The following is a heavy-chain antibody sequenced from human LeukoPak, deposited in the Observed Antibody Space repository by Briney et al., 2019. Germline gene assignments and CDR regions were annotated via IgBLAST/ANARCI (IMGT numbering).Heavy chain of an antibody. CDR1: GGSISSGDYY. D-gene: IGHD3-22*01. CDR2: IYYSGST. CDR3: ARRHYYDSSGYYYGYFDY. Sequence: PSETLSLTRTVSGGSISSGDYYWSWIRQPPGKGLEWIGYIYYSGSTYYNPSLKSRVTISVDTSKNQFSLKLSSVTAADTAVYYCARRHYYDSSGYYYGYFDYWGQGTLVTVSS. V-gene: IGHV4-30-4*08. J-gene: IGHJ4*02.